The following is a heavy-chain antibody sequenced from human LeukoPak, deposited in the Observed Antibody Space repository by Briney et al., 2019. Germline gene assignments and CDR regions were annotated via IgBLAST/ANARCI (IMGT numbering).Heavy chain of an antibody. CDR2: IYTSGST. Sequence: KPSETPSLTCTVSGGSISSYYWSWIRQPPGKGLEWIGYIYTSGSTNYDPSLKSRVTISVDTSKNQFSLKLSSVTAADTAVYYCARGGSSSSHWGQGTLVTVSS. D-gene: IGHD6-6*01. J-gene: IGHJ4*02. CDR1: GGSISSYY. CDR3: ARGGSSSSH. V-gene: IGHV4-4*09.